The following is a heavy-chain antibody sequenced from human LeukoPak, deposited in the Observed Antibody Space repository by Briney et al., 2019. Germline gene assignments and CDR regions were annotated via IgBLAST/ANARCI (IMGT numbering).Heavy chain of an antibody. CDR2: IYHNSGAT. V-gene: IGHV1-2*02. CDR3: GTLLSNGPFDY. J-gene: IGHJ4*02. CDR1: GYTFTGYY. Sequence: ASVKVSCKASGYTFTGYYMHWGRQAPRQGLGWMGWIYHNSGATKYAQKFQGRVTMTRDTSISTAYMELSGLRSDDTAVYYCGTLLSNGPFDYWGQGSLVTVSS.